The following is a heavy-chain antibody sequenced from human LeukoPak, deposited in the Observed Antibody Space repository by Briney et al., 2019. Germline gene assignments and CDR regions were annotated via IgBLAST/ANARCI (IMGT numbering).Heavy chain of an antibody. CDR2: VYYSGTT. CDR1: GGSINNYY. D-gene: IGHD3-10*01. Sequence: SETLSLTCTISGGSINNYYWSWIRQAPGKGLEWIGYVYYSGTTNYNPSLKSRVTISVGTSKNQFSLKLTSLTAADMAVYYCAREQSMVRGASWFDPWGQGTLVTVSP. J-gene: IGHJ5*02. CDR3: AREQSMVRGASWFDP. V-gene: IGHV4-59*01.